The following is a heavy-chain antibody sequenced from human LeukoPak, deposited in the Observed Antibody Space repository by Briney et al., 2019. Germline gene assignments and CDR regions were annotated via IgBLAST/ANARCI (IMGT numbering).Heavy chain of an antibody. CDR2: IRNDGSNH. Sequence: GGSLRLSCAASGFTFSHHGMHWVRQAPGKGLEWVAFIRNDGSNHYYADSVKGRFTISRDNSKNNVYLQMYSLRVEDTAVYYCARSGGGRWGQGTLVTVSS. CDR1: GFTFSHHG. CDR3: ARSGGGR. V-gene: IGHV3-30*02. J-gene: IGHJ4*02. D-gene: IGHD3-16*01.